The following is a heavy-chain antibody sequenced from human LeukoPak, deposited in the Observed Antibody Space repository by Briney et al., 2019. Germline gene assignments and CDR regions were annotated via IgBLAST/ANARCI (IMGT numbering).Heavy chain of an antibody. CDR1: GFTFSSYS. CDR2: ISSSSSTI. CDR3: ASYYDFWSGYYTLDY. J-gene: IGHJ4*02. D-gene: IGHD3-3*01. V-gene: IGHV3-48*01. Sequence: PGGSLRLSCAASGFTFSSYSMNWVRQAPGKGLEWVSYISSSSSTIYYADSVKGRFTISRENAKNSPYLQMNSLRAEDTAVYYCASYYDFWSGYYTLDYWGQGTLDTVSS.